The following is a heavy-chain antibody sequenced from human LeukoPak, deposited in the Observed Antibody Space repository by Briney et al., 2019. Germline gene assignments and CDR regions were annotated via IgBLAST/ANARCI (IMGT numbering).Heavy chain of an antibody. CDR1: GYTSSVSP. Sequence: GASVWVSCKAPGYTSSVSPMSWGREGPGARLEWVGWINTDTGHPTYAQGFTGHYVFSLDTSVSTAYLQIISLKAEDTAVYYCARAGLTGSKVAFDVWGQGTMVTVSS. CDR2: INTDTGHP. J-gene: IGHJ3*01. CDR3: ARAGLTGSKVAFDV. V-gene: IGHV7-4-1*02. D-gene: IGHD1-20*01.